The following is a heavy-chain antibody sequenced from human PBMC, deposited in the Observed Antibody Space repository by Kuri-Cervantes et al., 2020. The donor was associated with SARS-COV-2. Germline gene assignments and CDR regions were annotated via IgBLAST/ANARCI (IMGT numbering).Heavy chain of an antibody. V-gene: IGHV3-11*01. CDR1: GSTLSDYY. CDR2: ISASGQTI. Sequence: LSLTCAASGSTLSDYYISWIRQAPGKGLEWVSYISASGQTIYYADAVKGRFTVSRDNAKNSILLQMNSLQVDDTAIYYCARDRDIVPSAYFEFWGRGTLVTVSS. J-gene: IGHJ4*02. CDR3: ARDRDIVPSAYFEF. D-gene: IGHD5-12*01.